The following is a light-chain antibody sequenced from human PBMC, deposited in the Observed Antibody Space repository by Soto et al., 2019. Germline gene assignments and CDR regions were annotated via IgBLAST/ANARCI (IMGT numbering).Light chain of an antibody. CDR2: EVS. CDR1: SSDVGGYDF. J-gene: IGLJ3*02. CDR3: NSYVDGDNWG. Sequence: QSALTQPPSASGSPGQAVTISCTGTSSDVGGYDFVSWYQHHPGKAPKLMIYEVSKRPSGVPDRFSGSKSGNTASLTVSGIQDEDETDYYCNSYVDGDNWGFGGGTKLTVL. V-gene: IGLV2-8*01.